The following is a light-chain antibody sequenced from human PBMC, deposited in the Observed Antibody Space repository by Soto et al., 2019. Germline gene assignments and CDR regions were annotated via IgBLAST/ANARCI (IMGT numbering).Light chain of an antibody. CDR3: ETWDFNTRV. CDR1: SGHSSYI. V-gene: IGLV4-60*02. J-gene: IGLJ3*02. Sequence: QPVLTQSSSASASLGSSVKLTCTLSSGHSSYIIAWHQQQPGKAPRYLIKLEGSGSYNKGSGLPDRFSGSTSGADRYLTISNLQFEDEADYYCETWDFNTRVFGGGTKLTVL. CDR2: LEGSGSY.